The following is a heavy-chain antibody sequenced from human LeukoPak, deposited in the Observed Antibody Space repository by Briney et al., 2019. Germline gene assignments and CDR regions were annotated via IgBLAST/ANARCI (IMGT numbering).Heavy chain of an antibody. J-gene: IGHJ4*02. D-gene: IGHD3-22*01. Sequence: GGSLRLSCAASGFTFDDYAMHWVRQAPGKGLEWVSGIIWNSGSIGYADSVKGRFTISRDNAKNSLYLQMNSLRAEDTALYYCAKDIGKYYDSGGYWEFDYWGQGTLVTVSS. CDR1: GFTFDDYA. CDR2: IIWNSGSI. V-gene: IGHV3-9*01. CDR3: AKDIGKYYDSGGYWEFDY.